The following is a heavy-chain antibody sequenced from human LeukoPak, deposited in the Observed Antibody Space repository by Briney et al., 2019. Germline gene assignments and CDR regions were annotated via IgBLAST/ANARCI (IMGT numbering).Heavy chain of an antibody. Sequence: GGSLRLSCAAPGFTVSSNYMSWVRQAPGKGLEWVSVIYSGGSTYYADSVKGRFTISRDNSKNTLYLQMNSLRAEDTAVYYCARCGLVGAIDYWGQGTLVTVSS. J-gene: IGHJ4*02. CDR2: IYSGGST. CDR1: GFTVSSNY. CDR3: ARCGLVGAIDY. V-gene: IGHV3-53*01. D-gene: IGHD1-26*01.